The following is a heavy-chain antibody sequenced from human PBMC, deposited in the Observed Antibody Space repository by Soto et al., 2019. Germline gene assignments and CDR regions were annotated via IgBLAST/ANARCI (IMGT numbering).Heavy chain of an antibody. CDR2: IYHSGST. J-gene: IGHJ4*02. CDR1: GGSISSGGYS. CDR3: AAGGGLPRYY. D-gene: IGHD1-26*01. V-gene: IGHV4-30-2*01. Sequence: QLQLQESGSGLVKPSQTLSLTCAVSGGSISSGGYSWSWIRQPPGKGLEWIGYIYHSGSTYYNPSPTDRVTISVDRSKNQFSLKLSSVTAADTAVYYCAAGGGLPRYYWGQGTLVTVSS.